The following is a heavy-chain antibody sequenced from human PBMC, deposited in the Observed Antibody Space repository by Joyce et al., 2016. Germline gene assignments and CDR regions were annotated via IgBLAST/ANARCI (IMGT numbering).Heavy chain of an antibody. D-gene: IGHD2-8*01. CDR2: LSSSSSYI. CDR3: ARSSYTNGIFDY. J-gene: IGHJ4*02. V-gene: IGHV3-21*01. CDR1: GFTFSSYS. Sequence: CAAYGFTFSSYSMSWVRQAPGKGLEWVSSLSSSSSYIKYTDSVKGRFTISRDNAKNSLYLQMNSLRVEDTAVYYCARSSYTNGIFDYWGQGTLVTVSS.